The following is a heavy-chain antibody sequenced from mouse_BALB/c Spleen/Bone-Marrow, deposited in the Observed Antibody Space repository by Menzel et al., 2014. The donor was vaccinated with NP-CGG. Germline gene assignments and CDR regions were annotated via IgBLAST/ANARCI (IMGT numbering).Heavy chain of an antibody. CDR3: ARHGEERPVLAMDY. Sequence: EVMLVESGGGLVGPGGSLKLSCAASGFTFIAYTMSWVRQTPEKGLDWVAYINNGGGSTYYPDTVKGRFTISRDNAKNTLYLQMSSLKSEDTATYYCARHGEERPVLAMDYWGQGTSVTVSS. CDR1: GFTFIAYT. V-gene: IGHV5-12-2*01. J-gene: IGHJ4*01. CDR2: INNGGGST. D-gene: IGHD2-14*01.